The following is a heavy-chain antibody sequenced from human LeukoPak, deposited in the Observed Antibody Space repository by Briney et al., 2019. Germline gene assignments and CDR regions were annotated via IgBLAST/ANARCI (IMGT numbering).Heavy chain of an antibody. CDR3: ARETTKAMIDS. Sequence: SETLSLTCTVSGGSISRSQFYWGWVRQPPGKGLEWIGTLYYSGKSFYNPSLKSRVTMSVDMSKNQLSLNLSFLTVADTAVYYCARETTKAMIDSWGQGILVTVSP. J-gene: IGHJ4*02. CDR1: GGSISRSQFY. D-gene: IGHD1-14*01. V-gene: IGHV4-39*07. CDR2: LYYSGKS.